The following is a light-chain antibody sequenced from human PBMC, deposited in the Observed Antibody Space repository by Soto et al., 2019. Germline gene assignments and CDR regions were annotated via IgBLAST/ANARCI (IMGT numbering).Light chain of an antibody. J-gene: IGKJ3*01. CDR1: QSVSSSY. CDR3: QQYGASPFT. CDR2: GAS. V-gene: IGKV3-20*01. Sequence: EIVLTQSPGTLSLSPGERATLSCRASQSVSSSYLAWYQQKPGQAPRLLIYGASSRATGIPDRFSGSGSGTDFTLTISRLEPEDFAVYYCQQYGASPFTFGPVTRVEI.